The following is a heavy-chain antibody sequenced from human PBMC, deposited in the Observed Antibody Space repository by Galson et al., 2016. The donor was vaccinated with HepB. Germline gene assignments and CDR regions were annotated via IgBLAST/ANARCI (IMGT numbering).Heavy chain of an antibody. V-gene: IGHV1-18*04. CDR2: ISGYTGDT. D-gene: IGHD3-16*01. J-gene: IGHJ3*01. Sequence: SVKVSCKASGYIFTSYGINWVRQAPGQRLEWMGWISGYTGDTKDVQKFQGRVTMTTDTSTSTAYMELRSLRSEDTAVHYCGRDSYNINWGGGDAFDLWGQGTVVTVSS. CDR3: GRDSYNINWGGGDAFDL. CDR1: GYIFTSYG.